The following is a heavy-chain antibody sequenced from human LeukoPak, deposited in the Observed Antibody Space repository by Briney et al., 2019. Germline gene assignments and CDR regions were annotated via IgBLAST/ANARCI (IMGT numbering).Heavy chain of an antibody. V-gene: IGHV3-7*01. CDR1: GFTFSSNW. Sequence: GGSLRLSCAASGFTFSSNWMSWVRQAPGQGLEWVANINQDGSEKYYVDSVKGRFTISRDNAKNSLYLQMNSLRAEDTALYYCVKGYCSGGTCYRNGFDIWGQGTMVTVSS. J-gene: IGHJ3*02. CDR2: INQDGSEK. D-gene: IGHD2-15*01. CDR3: VKGYCSGGTCYRNGFDI.